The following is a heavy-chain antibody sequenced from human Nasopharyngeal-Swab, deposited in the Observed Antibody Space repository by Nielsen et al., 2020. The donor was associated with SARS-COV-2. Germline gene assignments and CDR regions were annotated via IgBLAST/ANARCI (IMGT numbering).Heavy chain of an antibody. CDR3: ARSAHITMVRGVMVHYYYGMDV. V-gene: IGHV4-31*03. CDR1: GCSISSGGYY. CDR2: IYYSGST. Sequence: SETLSLTCTVSGCSISSGGYYWSWIRQHPGKGLEWLGYIYYSGSTYYNPSLKSRVTISVDTSKNQFSLKLSSVTAADTAVYYCARSAHITMVRGVMVHYYYGMDVWGQGTTVTVSS. J-gene: IGHJ6*02. D-gene: IGHD3-10*01.